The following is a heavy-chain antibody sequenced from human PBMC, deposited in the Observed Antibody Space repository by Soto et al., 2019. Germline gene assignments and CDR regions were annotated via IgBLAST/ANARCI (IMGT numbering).Heavy chain of an antibody. CDR3: ARGKQLDQEMYAFDI. CDR1: GFTFSDHY. Sequence: GGSLRLSCAASGFTFSDHYMDWVRQAPGKGLEWVGRTRNKANSYTTEYAASVKGRFTISRDDSKNSLYLQMNSLKTEDTAVYYCARGKQLDQEMYAFDIWGQGTMVTVSS. D-gene: IGHD6-6*01. CDR2: TRNKANSYTT. V-gene: IGHV3-72*01. J-gene: IGHJ3*02.